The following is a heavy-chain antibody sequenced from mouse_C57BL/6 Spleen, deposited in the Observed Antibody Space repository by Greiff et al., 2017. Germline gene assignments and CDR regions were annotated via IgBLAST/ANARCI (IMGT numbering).Heavy chain of an antibody. CDR3: ASLYGIYAMDY. CDR2: ISYDGSN. Sequence: DVQLQESGPGLVKPSQSLSLTCSVTGYSITSGYYWNWSRQFPGNKLEWLGYISYDGSNNYNPSLKNRISITRDTSKNQFFLNLNSVTTEDTATYYCASLYGIYAMDYWGQGTSVTVSS. V-gene: IGHV3-6*01. J-gene: IGHJ4*01. CDR1: GYSITSGYY. D-gene: IGHD1-1*01.